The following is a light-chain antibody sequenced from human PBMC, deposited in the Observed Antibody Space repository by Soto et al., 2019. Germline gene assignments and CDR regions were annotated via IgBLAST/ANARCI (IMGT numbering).Light chain of an antibody. CDR2: DAS. CDR1: QRVSSN. CDR3: EQYHEWPLT. Sequence: ETVMTQSPGTLSVSPGERATLSCRASQRVSSNLAWYQQKPGQAPRLLIYDASARATGIPARFSGSGSGTEFTLTISSLQSEDFAVYYCEQYHEWPLTFGGGTEVEIK. V-gene: IGKV3D-15*01. J-gene: IGKJ4*01.